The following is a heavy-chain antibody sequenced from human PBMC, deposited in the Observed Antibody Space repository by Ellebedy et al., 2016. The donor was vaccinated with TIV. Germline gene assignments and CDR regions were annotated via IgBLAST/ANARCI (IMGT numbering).Heavy chain of an antibody. Sequence: AASVKVSCKTSGYTFTTYDIHWVRQATGQGLEWMGWMNPNTGDTAYAQKFQGRVTMTRNTSISTAYVELSSLRSEDTAVYYCARNYFGSGSYSPQSDYWGQGTLVTVSS. CDR1: GYTFTTYD. J-gene: IGHJ4*02. D-gene: IGHD3-10*01. V-gene: IGHV1-8*01. CDR2: MNPNTGDT. CDR3: ARNYFGSGSYSPQSDY.